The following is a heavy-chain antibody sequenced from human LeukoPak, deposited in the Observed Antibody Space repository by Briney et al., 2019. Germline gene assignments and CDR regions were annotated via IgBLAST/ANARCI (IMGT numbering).Heavy chain of an antibody. CDR3: AKVMVGGPQVIASTPYNWFDP. J-gene: IGHJ5*02. CDR2: IYYTGTT. CDR1: GDPISNSIYY. Sequence: PSETLSLTCSVSGDPISNSIYYWGWIRQAPGKGLEWIGSIYYTGTTYDNPSLKSRVTISVDTSKNQFSLKLNSVTAADTAVYYCAKVMVGGPQVIASTPYNWFDPWGQGTLVTVSS. V-gene: IGHV4-39*07. D-gene: IGHD2-15*01.